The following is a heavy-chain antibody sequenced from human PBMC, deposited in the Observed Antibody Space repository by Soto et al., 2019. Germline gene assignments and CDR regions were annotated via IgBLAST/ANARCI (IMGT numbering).Heavy chain of an antibody. D-gene: IGHD2-8*02. CDR3: ARDSGPRGYDAFDI. CDR2: ISGSDDST. CDR1: GFTFSSYA. J-gene: IGHJ3*02. V-gene: IGHV3-23*01. Sequence: PGESLKISCAASGFTFSSYAMSWVRQAPGKGLEWVSVISGSDDSTYYADSVKGRFTISRDNAKNSLYLQMNSLRAEDTAVYYCARDSGPRGYDAFDIWGQGTMVTVSS.